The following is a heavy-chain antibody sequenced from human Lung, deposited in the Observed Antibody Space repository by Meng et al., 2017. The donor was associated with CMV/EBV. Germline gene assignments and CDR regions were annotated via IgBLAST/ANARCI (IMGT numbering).Heavy chain of an antibody. D-gene: IGHD2-15*01. CDR2: LVNYVDT. CDR3: ASGTPGRSYCDY. V-gene: IGHV1-18*01. CDR1: GYTFGSYG. Sequence: QVHLLQSGPEVNKPGASVRVSCKASGYTFGSYGICWVRQAPGQGLEWMGWLVNYVDTYPAPKFQGRVTMTTDTHTNTAFMELRSLTSDDTAVYFCASGTPGRSYCDYWGQGTLVTVSS. J-gene: IGHJ4*02.